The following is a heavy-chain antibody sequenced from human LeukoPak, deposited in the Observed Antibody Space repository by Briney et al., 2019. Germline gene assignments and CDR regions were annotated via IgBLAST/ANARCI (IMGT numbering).Heavy chain of an antibody. CDR2: IYYSGST. D-gene: IGHD2-15*01. CDR3: ARLKRYCSGGSCYYYFDY. CDR1: GGSISSSSDY. J-gene: IGHJ4*02. V-gene: IGHV4-39*01. Sequence: SETLSLTCTVSGGSISSSSDYWGWIRQPPGKGLEWIGSIYYSGSTYYNPSLKSRVTISVDTSKNQFSLKLSSVTAADTAVYYCARLKRYCSGGSCYYYFDYWGQRTLVTVSS.